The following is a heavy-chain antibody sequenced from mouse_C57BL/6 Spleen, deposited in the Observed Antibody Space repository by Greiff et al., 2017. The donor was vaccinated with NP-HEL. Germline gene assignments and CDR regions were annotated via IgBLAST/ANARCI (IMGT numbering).Heavy chain of an antibody. CDR3: ARSDSNYWYCDV. Sequence: EVQVVESGGGLVKPGGSLKLSCAASGFTFSDYGMHWVRQAPEKGLEWVAYISSGSSTIYYADTVKGRFTISRDNAKNTLFLQMTSLRSEDTAMYYCARSDSNYWYCDVWGTGTTVTVSS. J-gene: IGHJ1*03. CDR1: GFTFSDYG. V-gene: IGHV5-17*01. D-gene: IGHD2-5*01. CDR2: ISSGSSTI.